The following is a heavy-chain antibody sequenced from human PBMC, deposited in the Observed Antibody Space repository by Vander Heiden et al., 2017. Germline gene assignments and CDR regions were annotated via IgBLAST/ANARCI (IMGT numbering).Heavy chain of an antibody. J-gene: IGHJ6*02. Sequence: EVQLVESGGGLVQPGRSLRLSCAASGFTFDDYAMHWVRQAPGKGLEWVSGISWNSGSIGYADSVKGRFTISRDNAKSSLYLQMNSLRAEDTALYYCAKDRGGMDVWGQGTTVTVSS. CDR3: AKDRGGMDV. CDR1: GFTFDDYA. CDR2: ISWNSGSI. V-gene: IGHV3-9*01.